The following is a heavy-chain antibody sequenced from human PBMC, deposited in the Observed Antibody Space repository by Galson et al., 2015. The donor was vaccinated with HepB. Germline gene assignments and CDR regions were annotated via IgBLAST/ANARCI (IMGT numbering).Heavy chain of an antibody. CDR2: ISYDGSNK. D-gene: IGHD2-15*01. J-gene: IGHJ3*02. CDR1: GFTFSSYG. Sequence: SLRLSCAASGFTFSSYGMHWVRQAPGKGLEWVAVISYDGSNKYYADSVKGRFTISRDNSKNTLYLQINSLRAEDTAVYYCAKLPPHGGNAQRYCSGGSCFTDAFDIWGQGTMVTVSS. V-gene: IGHV3-30*18. CDR3: AKLPPHGGNAQRYCSGGSCFTDAFDI.